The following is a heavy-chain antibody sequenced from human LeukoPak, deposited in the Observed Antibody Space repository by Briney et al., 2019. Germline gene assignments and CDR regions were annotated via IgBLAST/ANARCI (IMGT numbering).Heavy chain of an antibody. V-gene: IGHV4-4*02. J-gene: IGHJ4*02. CDR3: ARWAYSRITIFGVVPYFDY. CDR1: GGSISSSNW. D-gene: IGHD3-3*01. Sequence: SETLSLTCAVSGGSISSSNWWSWVRQPPGKGLEWIGEINHSGSTNYNPSLKSRVTISVDTSKNQFSLKLSSVTAADTAVYYCARWAYSRITIFGVVPYFDYWGQGTLVTVSS. CDR2: INHSGST.